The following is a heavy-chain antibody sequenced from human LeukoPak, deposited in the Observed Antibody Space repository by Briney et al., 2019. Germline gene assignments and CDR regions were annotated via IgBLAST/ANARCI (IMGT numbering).Heavy chain of an antibody. Sequence: GGSLRLSCAASGFTFSSYEMNWVRQAPGKGLEWVSAISGSGDNTYYADSVKGRFTISRDNSKNTLYLQMNSLRAEDTAAYFCASRSGSYYTSFDYWGQGTLVTVSS. J-gene: IGHJ4*02. V-gene: IGHV3-23*01. CDR1: GFTFSSYE. CDR3: ASRSGSYYTSFDY. D-gene: IGHD3-10*01. CDR2: ISGSGDNT.